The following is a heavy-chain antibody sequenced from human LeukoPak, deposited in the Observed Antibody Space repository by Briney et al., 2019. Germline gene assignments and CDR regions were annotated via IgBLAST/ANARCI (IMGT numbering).Heavy chain of an antibody. D-gene: IGHD3-22*01. CDR2: VNPNSGNT. Sequence: EASVKVSCKASGYTFTNYDINWVRQATGQGLEWMGWVNPNSGNTGYAQKFQGRVTMTRNTSISTAYMELSSLRSEDTAVYYCAREYSYGYSAYYDSSGASNWFDPWGQGTLVTVSS. V-gene: IGHV1-8*01. J-gene: IGHJ5*02. CDR1: GYTFTNYD. CDR3: AREYSYGYSAYYDSSGASNWFDP.